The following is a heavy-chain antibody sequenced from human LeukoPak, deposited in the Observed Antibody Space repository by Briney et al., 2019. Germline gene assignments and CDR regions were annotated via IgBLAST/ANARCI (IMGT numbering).Heavy chain of an antibody. J-gene: IGHJ4*02. CDR2: ITGSGGNT. CDR1: GFTFSNYA. V-gene: IGHV3-23*01. D-gene: IGHD3-9*01. CDR3: AKWGDSDVLTGYYVSDY. Sequence: GASLRLSCAASGFTFSNYAMSWVRQAPGKGLEWVSAITGSGGNTYYADSVKGRFTISRDNSKNTVFLQMNRLRAEDTAVYYCAKWGDSDVLTGYYVSDYWGQGTLVTVSS.